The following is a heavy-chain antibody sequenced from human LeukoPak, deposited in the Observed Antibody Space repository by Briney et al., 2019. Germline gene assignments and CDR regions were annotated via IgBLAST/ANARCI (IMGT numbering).Heavy chain of an antibody. CDR3: ARDFAGWFGELYYFDY. CDR1: GFTFSSYW. J-gene: IGHJ4*02. V-gene: IGHV3-7*03. CDR2: IKQDGSEK. D-gene: IGHD3-10*01. Sequence: GGSLSLSWAASGFTFSSYWMSWVRRAPGKGLEWVANIKQDGSEKYYVDSVKGRFTISRDNAKNSLYLQMNSLRAEDTAVYYCARDFAGWFGELYYFDYWGQGTLVTVSS.